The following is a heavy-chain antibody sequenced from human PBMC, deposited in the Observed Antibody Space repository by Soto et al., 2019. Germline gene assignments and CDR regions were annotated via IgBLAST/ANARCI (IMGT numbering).Heavy chain of an antibody. V-gene: IGHV1-69*01. J-gene: IGHJ6*02. CDR3: ARPLDSSGWSNYYYGMDV. D-gene: IGHD6-19*01. CDR2: IIPIFGTA. Sequence: QVQLVQSGAEVKKPGSSVKVSCKASGGTFSSYAISWVRQAPGQGLEWMGGIIPIFGTANYARKFQGRVTITADESTSTAYMELSSLRSEDTAVYYCARPLDSSGWSNYYYGMDVWGQGTTVTVSS. CDR1: GGTFSSYA.